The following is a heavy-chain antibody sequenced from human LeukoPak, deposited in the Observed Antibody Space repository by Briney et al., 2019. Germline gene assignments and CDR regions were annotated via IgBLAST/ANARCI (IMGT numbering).Heavy chain of an antibody. V-gene: IGHV4-39*01. CDR3: ARFRWLVNGKFFDY. CDR2: IYYSGST. Sequence: SETLSLTCTVSGGSISSSSYYWGWIRQPPGKGLEWIGSIYYSGSTYYNPSLKSRVTISVDTSKNQFSLKLSSVTAADTAVYYCARFRWLVNGKFFDYWGQGTLVTVSS. J-gene: IGHJ4*02. CDR1: GGSISSSSYY. D-gene: IGHD6-19*01.